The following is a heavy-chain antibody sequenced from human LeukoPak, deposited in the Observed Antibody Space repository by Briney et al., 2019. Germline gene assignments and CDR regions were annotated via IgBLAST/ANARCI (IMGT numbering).Heavy chain of an antibody. D-gene: IGHD5-24*01. J-gene: IGHJ4*02. CDR1: GYTFTRYW. V-gene: IGHV5-51*01. Sequence: GESLNISCKGSGYTFTRYWIGLVRQMPGKGLEWMGIIYPGDSDTRYSPSFQGQVTITADKSTSTAYLQWSSLKASDTAIYYCARGDGYNRFDYWGQGALVTVSS. CDR2: IYPGDSDT. CDR3: ARGDGYNRFDY.